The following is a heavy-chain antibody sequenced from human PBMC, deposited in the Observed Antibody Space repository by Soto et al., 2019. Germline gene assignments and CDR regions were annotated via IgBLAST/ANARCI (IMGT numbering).Heavy chain of an antibody. D-gene: IGHD2-2*01. J-gene: IGHJ4*02. V-gene: IGHV1-18*01. CDR2: ISAYNGNT. CDR1: GYTFASYA. CDR3: ATDRPTPDQ. Sequence: QVQLVQSGAEVKKPGASVKVSCKASGYTFASYAISWMRQAPGQGLEWMGWISAYNGNTNYAQKRQGRVTTTTDTTTSTAYMGLRRLRSEDTAVYYCATDRPTPDQWGQGTGVTAPS.